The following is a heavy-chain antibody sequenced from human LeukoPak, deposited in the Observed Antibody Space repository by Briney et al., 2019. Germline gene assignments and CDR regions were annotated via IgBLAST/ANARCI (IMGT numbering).Heavy chain of an antibody. CDR3: GRWGITAALDR. D-gene: IGHD2-2*01. CDR1: GFMFRDYW. J-gene: IGHJ5*02. V-gene: IGHV3-7*01. CDR2: IRPDGDDK. Sequence: PGGSLRLSCEVSGFMFRDYWMAWVRQAPGQGLEWVANIRPDGDDKYYVESVRGRFTIFRDKAQNSPSLQMDSLRVEDSAVYHCGRWGITAALDRWGQGTLVSVSS.